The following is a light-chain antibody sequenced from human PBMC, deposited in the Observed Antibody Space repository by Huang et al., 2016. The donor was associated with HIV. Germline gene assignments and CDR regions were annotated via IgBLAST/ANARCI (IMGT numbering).Light chain of an antibody. CDR2: WAS. J-gene: IGKJ1*01. CDR3: QQYYSSPQT. Sequence: DIIMSQSPESLTVSLGERATLNCRSSQSVYASSTSKDYMAWFQQKPGQPPRLLLFWASSREGGVPDRFSGSGSGTHFTLTIANLQPEDAAIYYCQQYYSSPQTFGQGTRV. V-gene: IGKV4-1*01. CDR1: QSVYASSTSKDY.